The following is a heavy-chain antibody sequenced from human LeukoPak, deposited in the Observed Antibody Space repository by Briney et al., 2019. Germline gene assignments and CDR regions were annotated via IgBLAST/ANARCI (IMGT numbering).Heavy chain of an antibody. Sequence: GASVKVSCKASGYSFTNYYMHWGRQAPGQGLEWMGIINPSGGSTTNAQKFQGRVTMTRDTSTTTVYMELSSLRSDDTAMYYCARDERDVVVVPGAMPYWGQGTLVTVSS. CDR2: INPSGGST. CDR1: GYSFTNYY. D-gene: IGHD2-2*01. CDR3: ARDERDVVVVPGAMPY. V-gene: IGHV1-46*01. J-gene: IGHJ4*02.